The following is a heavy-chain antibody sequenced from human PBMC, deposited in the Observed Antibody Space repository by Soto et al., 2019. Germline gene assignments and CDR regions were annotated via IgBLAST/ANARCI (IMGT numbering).Heavy chain of an antibody. CDR3: AKGFCSSAKCYTYAYMDV. J-gene: IGHJ6*03. V-gene: IGHV3-9*01. Sequence: EVQLVESGGTLVQPGRSLRLSCAASGFSFDEDAMHWVRQVPGKGLEWVSGVSWNSGTVGYGDSVKGRFTISRDNDKNSRNLQMNSLRAEDTAMYYCAKGFCSSAKCYTYAYMDVWGKGTAVTVSS. CDR1: GFSFDEDA. CDR2: VSWNSGTV. D-gene: IGHD2-2*01.